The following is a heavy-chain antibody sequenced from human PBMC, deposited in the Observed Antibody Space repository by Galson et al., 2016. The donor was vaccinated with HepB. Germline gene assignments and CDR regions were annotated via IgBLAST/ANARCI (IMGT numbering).Heavy chain of an antibody. D-gene: IGHD6-13*01. J-gene: IGHJ3*02. CDR3: ARWDATIAAAGIDAFDI. V-gene: IGHV5-51*01. Sequence: QSGAEVKKPGESLKISCKRSGYSFTGHWIGWVRQVPGKGLEWMGIIDPGDSETRYSPSFQGQVTISADKSIDTAYLQWSSLKASDTAMYYCARWDATIAAAGIDAFDIWGQGTMVTVSP. CDR2: IDPGDSET. CDR1: GYSFTGHW.